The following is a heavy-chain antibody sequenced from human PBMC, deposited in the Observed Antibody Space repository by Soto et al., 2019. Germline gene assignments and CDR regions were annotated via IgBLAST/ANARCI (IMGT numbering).Heavy chain of an antibody. CDR1: GGSISSSSYY. D-gene: IGHD3-22*01. CDR2: IYHSGST. V-gene: IGHV4-39*01. J-gene: IGHJ4*02. Sequence: SETLSLTCTVSGGSISSSSYYWGWIRQPPGKGLEWIGRIYHSGSTDYSSSLKSRVTISVDTSKNQFSLKLSSLTAADTAVYYCARQWATYDSSGYYPGFDYWGQGTLVTVSS. CDR3: ARQWATYDSSGYYPGFDY.